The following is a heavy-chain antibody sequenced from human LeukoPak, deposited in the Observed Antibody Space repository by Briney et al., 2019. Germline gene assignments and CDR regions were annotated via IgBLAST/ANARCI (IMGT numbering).Heavy chain of an antibody. Sequence: PGGSLRLSCAASGFTFDDYAMHWVRQAPGKGLEWVSLISWDGGSTYYADSVKGRFTISRDNSKNSLYLQMNSLRAEDTALYYCAKDLKLVPATAIRLDYYYYGMDVWGQGTTVTVSS. V-gene: IGHV3-43D*03. CDR2: ISWDGGST. J-gene: IGHJ6*02. D-gene: IGHD2-2*01. CDR1: GFTFDDYA. CDR3: AKDLKLVPATAIRLDYYYYGMDV.